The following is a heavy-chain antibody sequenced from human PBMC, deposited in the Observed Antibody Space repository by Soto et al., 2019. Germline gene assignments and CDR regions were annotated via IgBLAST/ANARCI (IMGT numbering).Heavy chain of an antibody. CDR1: GYTFTGYY. CDR3: ARDTIFGVVIIWGTGRVGGMDV. V-gene: IGHV1-2*02. CDR2: INPNSGGT. Sequence: ASVKVSCKASGYTFTGYYMHWVRQAPGQGLEWMGWINPNSGGTNDAQKFQGRVTMTRDTSISTADMGLSRLRSDSTDVYYCARDTIFGVVIIWGTGRVGGMDVWGKGTTVTVSS. J-gene: IGHJ6*04. D-gene: IGHD3-3*01.